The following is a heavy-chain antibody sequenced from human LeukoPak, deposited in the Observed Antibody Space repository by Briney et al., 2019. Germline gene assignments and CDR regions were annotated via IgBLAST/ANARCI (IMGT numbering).Heavy chain of an antibody. CDR1: GYTFTSYA. D-gene: IGHD6-13*01. Sequence: AASVKVSCKASGYTFTSYAMNWVRQAPGQGLEWMGWINTNTGNPTYAQGFTGRFVFSLDTSVSTAYLQISSLKAEDTAVYYCARLSYSSSWSDYYFDYWGQGTLVTVSS. CDR2: INTNTGNP. V-gene: IGHV7-4-1*02. J-gene: IGHJ4*02. CDR3: ARLSYSSSWSDYYFDY.